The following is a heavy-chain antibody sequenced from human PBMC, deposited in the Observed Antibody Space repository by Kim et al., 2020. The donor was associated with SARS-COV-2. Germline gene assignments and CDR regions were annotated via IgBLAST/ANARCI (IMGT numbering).Heavy chain of an antibody. D-gene: IGHD2-2*01. Sequence: GGSLRLSCGASGFTFSSSWMHWVRQAPGKGLVWVSRINSDGSNTNYADSVKGRFTISRDNAKNTLYLQMNSLREEDTAVYHCARDSRGVQTSNWGQGTLVTVSS. CDR3: ARDSRGVQTSN. V-gene: IGHV3-74*01. CDR2: INSDGSNT. J-gene: IGHJ4*02. CDR1: GFTFSSSW.